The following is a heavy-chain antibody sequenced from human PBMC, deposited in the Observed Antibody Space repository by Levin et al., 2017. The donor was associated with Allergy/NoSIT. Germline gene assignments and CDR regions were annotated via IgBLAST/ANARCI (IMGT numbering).Heavy chain of an antibody. Sequence: SETLSLTCTVSGGSIISNSYYWGWIRQPPGKGLEWIGNIYFSGSTYYNPSLKSRVTISVDRSNNQFSLKLTSVTAADTSVYYCARRRYYGSGNADAFDIWGQGTMVTVSS. D-gene: IGHD3-10*01. CDR3: ARRRYYGSGNADAFDI. J-gene: IGHJ3*02. CDR1: GGSIISNSYY. V-gene: IGHV4-39*01. CDR2: IYFSGST.